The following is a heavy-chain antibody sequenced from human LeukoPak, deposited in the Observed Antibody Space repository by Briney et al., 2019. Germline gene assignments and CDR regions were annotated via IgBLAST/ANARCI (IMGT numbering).Heavy chain of an antibody. CDR1: GFTFSSYE. D-gene: IGHD2-2*01. CDR3: ARCSSTSFDAFDI. CDR2: ISSSGSTI. Sequence: GGSLRLSCAASGFTFSSYEMNWVRQAPGKGLEWVSYISSSGSTIYYADSVKGRFTVSRDNAKNSLYLQMNSLRAEDTAVYYCARCSSTSFDAFDIWGQGTMVTVSS. V-gene: IGHV3-48*03. J-gene: IGHJ3*02.